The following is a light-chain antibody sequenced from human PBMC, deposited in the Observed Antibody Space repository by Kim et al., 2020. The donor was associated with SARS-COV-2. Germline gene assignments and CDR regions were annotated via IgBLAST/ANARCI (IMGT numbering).Light chain of an antibody. J-gene: IGKJ2*01. CDR2: RAS. CDR3: QHYSRFPYT. Sequence: SASVGDRVTITCRASQDIGTWLAWYQQKPGNAPNLLIYRASSLESGVPSRFSGSGSGTGFTLTISSLQPDDFATYYCQHYSRFPYTFGQGTKLEI. V-gene: IGKV1-5*03. CDR1: QDIGTW.